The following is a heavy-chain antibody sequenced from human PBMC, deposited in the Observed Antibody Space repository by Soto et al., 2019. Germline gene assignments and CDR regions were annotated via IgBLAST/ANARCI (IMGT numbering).Heavy chain of an antibody. CDR1: GGSVTGYY. D-gene: IGHD6-19*01. V-gene: IGHV4-59*08. CDR2: IYSSGTT. Sequence: SETLSLTCSVSGGSVTGYYWSWVRQPPGKGLEWIAYIYSSGTTFYNPSLRDRVTISVDTSKNQFSLEVDSVTAADTAVYYCARARVAVAGTLDYWGQGTLVTVSS. CDR3: ARARVAVAGTLDY. J-gene: IGHJ4*02.